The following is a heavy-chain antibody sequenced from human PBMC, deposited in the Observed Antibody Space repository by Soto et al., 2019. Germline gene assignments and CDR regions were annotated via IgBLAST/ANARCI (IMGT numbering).Heavy chain of an antibody. CDR2: IFYSGTT. Sequence: SETLSLTCTVSGGSITGGNFYWTWIRQHPGKGLEWIGNIFYSGTTAYNPSLKSRLSISVDTSRNQFSLSLRSVTAADTAVYYCARDLLVDFWTGFRYFDYWGRGTLVTVS. CDR3: ARDLLVDFWTGFRYFDY. D-gene: IGHD3-3*01. V-gene: IGHV4-31*03. CDR1: GGSITGGNFY. J-gene: IGHJ4*02.